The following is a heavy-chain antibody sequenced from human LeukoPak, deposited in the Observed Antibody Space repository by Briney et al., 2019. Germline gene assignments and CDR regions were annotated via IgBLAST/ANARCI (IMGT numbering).Heavy chain of an antibody. D-gene: IGHD5-12*01. CDR2: INHSGST. CDR1: GGSFSDYY. J-gene: IGHJ4*02. CDR3: ARRRGYSGYGINY. V-gene: IGHV4-34*01. Sequence: SESLSLTCAVYGGSFSDYYWSRIRQPPGKGLEWVGEINHSGSTNYNPSLKSRVTISVDTSKNQFSLKLNSVTAADTAVYYCARRRGYSGYGINYWGQGTLVTVPS.